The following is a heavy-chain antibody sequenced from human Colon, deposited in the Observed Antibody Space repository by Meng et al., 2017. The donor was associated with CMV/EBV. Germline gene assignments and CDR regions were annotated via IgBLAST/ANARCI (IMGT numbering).Heavy chain of an antibody. CDR2: IYFTGTT. CDR3: ARRKVGVFDY. D-gene: IGHD1-26*01. Sequence: SETLSLTCTVSGGSLSSYYWSWIRQAPGKGLEWIGYIYFTGTTKYNPSLKSRVTMSVDTSNNVFSLKLSSVIAADTAVYYCARRKVGVFDYWGQERWSPSPQ. J-gene: IGHJ4*01. CDR1: GGSLSSYY. V-gene: IGHV4-59*01.